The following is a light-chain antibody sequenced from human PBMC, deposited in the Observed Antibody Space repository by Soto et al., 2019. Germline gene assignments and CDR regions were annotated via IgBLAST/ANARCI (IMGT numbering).Light chain of an antibody. V-gene: IGLV2-23*01. CDR1: SSDVGSYNL. Sequence: QSALTQPASVSGSPGQSITISCTGTSSDVGSYNLVSWYQQHPGKAPKLMIYEGSKRPSGVSNRFSGSKSGNTASLTISGLQAEDEAEYYCCSYAGSSTFVVCGGGTKLTVL. CDR2: EGS. J-gene: IGLJ2*01. CDR3: CSYAGSSTFVV.